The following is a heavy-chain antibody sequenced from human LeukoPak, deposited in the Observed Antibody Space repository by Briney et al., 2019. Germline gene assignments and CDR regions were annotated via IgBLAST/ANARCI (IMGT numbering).Heavy chain of an antibody. D-gene: IGHD6-13*01. CDR3: ARRIATAGGWFDP. V-gene: IGHV4-39*01. CDR2: IYYTGRT. CDR1: GGSISSSDYY. Sequence: PSETLSLTCTVSGGSISSSDYYWGWIRQPPGKGLEWIGIIYYTGRTYYNPSLKSRLTISVDTSKNQFSLKLSSVTAADTAVYYCARRIATAGGWFDPWGQGTLVTVSS. J-gene: IGHJ5*02.